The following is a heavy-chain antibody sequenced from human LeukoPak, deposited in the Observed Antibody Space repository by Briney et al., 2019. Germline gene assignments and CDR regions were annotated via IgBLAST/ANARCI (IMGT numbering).Heavy chain of an antibody. D-gene: IGHD6-6*01. CDR2: IYYSGST. V-gene: IGHV4-59*01. CDR1: GGSISSYY. J-gene: IGHJ4*02. CDR3: ARTLSEYSSSSLGY. Sequence: PSETLSLTCTVSGGSISSYYWSWIRQPPGKGLEWIGYIYYSGSTNYNPSLKSRDTISVDTSKNQFSLKLSSVTAADTAVYYCARTLSEYSSSSLGYWGQGTLVTVSS.